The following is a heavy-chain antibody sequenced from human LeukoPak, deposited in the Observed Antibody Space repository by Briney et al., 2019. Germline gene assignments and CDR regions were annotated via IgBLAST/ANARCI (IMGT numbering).Heavy chain of an antibody. V-gene: IGHV3-49*04. CDR2: IRSKAHGGTT. Sequence: PGGSLRLSCTASGFTFGDYAMSWVRQAPGKGLEWVGFIRSKAHGGTTEYAASVKGRFTISRDDSKSIAYLQMNSLKTEDTAVYYCTREVIMIVVVEGYYFEDWGQGTLVTVSS. J-gene: IGHJ4*02. CDR3: TREVIMIVVVEGYYFED. CDR1: GFTFGDYA. D-gene: IGHD3-22*01.